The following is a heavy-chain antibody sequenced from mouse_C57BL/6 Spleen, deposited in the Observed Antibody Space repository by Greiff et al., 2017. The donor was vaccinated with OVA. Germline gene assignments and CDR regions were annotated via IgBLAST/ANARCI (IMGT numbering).Heavy chain of an antibody. CDR3: ARVGGYDEEFAY. V-gene: IGHV3-6*01. CDR2: ISYDGSN. J-gene: IGHJ3*01. D-gene: IGHD2-2*01. CDR1: GYSITSGYY. Sequence: EVKLVESGPGLVKPSQSLSLTCSVTGYSITSGYYWNWIRQFPGNKLEWMGYISYDGSNNYNPSLKNRISITRDTSKNQFFLKLNSVTTEDTATYYCARVGGYDEEFAYWGQGTLVAVSA.